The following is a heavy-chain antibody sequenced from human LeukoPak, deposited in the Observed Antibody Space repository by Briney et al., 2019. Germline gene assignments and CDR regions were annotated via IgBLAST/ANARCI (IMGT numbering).Heavy chain of an antibody. D-gene: IGHD2-8*01. V-gene: IGHV3-66*01. CDR3: ARIMTY. J-gene: IGHJ4*02. CDR2: IYSGGST. CDR1: GFTVSSNY. Sequence: PGGSLGLSCAASGFTVSSNYMSWVRQAPGKGLEWVSVIYSGGSTYYADSVKGRFTISRDNSKNTLYLQMNSLRAEDTAVYYCARIMTYWGQGTLVTVSS.